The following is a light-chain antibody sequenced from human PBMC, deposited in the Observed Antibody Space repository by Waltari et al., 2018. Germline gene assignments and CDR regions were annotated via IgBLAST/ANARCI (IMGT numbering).Light chain of an antibody. Sequence: QSGLTQPASVSGSPGQSITISCTGTSSDVGHYNLVSWYQQYPGKAPKRMVYEVTKRPSGVSGRFSGSKSGNTASLTIYGLQSEDDADYYCCSYAGLGIYVFGTGTKVTVL. CDR3: CSYAGLGIYV. CDR1: SSDVGHYNL. V-gene: IGLV2-23*02. J-gene: IGLJ1*01. CDR2: EVT.